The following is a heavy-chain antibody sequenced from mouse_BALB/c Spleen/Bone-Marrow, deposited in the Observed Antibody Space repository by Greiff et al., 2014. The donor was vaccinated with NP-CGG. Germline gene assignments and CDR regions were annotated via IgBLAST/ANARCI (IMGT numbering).Heavy chain of an antibody. CDR3: ARYATDTYWFAY. V-gene: IGHV1S81*02. Sequence: QVQLQQSGAELVKPGASVKLSCKASGYTFTSYWMHWVKQRPGQGVEWIGEINPRNGRTNYNEKFKSKATLTVEKSSSTAYMQLSGLTSEDSAVYYCARYATDTYWFAYWGQGTLVTVSA. CDR2: INPRNGRT. D-gene: IGHD1-2*01. J-gene: IGHJ3*01. CDR1: GYTFTSYW.